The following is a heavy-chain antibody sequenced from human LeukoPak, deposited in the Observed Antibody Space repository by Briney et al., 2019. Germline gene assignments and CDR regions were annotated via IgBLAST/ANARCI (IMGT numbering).Heavy chain of an antibody. J-gene: IGHJ6*02. CDR3: ARDPRNGYGQYGMDV. Sequence: GGSLRLSCAASGFTFSSYEMNWVRQAPGKGLEWVSYISSGGSTIYFADSVKGRFTISRDNAKNSLYLQMNSLRAEDMAVYYCARDPRNGYGQYGMDVWGQGTTVTVSS. V-gene: IGHV3-48*03. CDR1: GFTFSSYE. CDR2: ISSGGSTI. D-gene: IGHD5-24*01.